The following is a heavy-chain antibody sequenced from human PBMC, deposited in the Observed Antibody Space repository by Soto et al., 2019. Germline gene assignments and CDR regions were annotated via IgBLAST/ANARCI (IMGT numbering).Heavy chain of an antibody. Sequence: PSETLSLTCTVSGGSISGYYWSWIRQPPGKGLEWIGYIYYSGSTNYNPSLKSRVTISVDTSKNQFSLKLSSVTAADTAVYYCARAGYSSSWYDVNWFDPWGQGTLVTVSS. CDR2: IYYSGST. CDR3: ARAGYSSSWYDVNWFDP. CDR1: GGSISGYY. V-gene: IGHV4-59*01. J-gene: IGHJ5*02. D-gene: IGHD6-13*01.